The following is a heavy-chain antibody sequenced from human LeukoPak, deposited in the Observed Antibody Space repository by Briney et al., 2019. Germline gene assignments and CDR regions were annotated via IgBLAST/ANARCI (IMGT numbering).Heavy chain of an antibody. CDR3: ARVSSGSYFAHYYYYMDV. CDR2: INSDGSST. D-gene: IGHD1-26*01. J-gene: IGHJ6*03. V-gene: IGHV3-74*01. CDR1: GFTFSNYW. Sequence: PGGSLRLSCAASGFTFSNYWMHWVRQAPGKGLVWVSRINSDGSSTSYADSVKGRFTISRDNAKNTLYLQMNSLRAEDTAVYYCARVSSGSYFAHYYYYMDVWGKGTTVTVSS.